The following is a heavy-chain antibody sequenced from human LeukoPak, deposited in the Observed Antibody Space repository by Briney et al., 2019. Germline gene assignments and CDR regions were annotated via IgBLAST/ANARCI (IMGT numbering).Heavy chain of an antibody. D-gene: IGHD6-13*01. CDR1: GGSFSGYY. J-gene: IGHJ4*02. CDR3: ARGPAAGIDTGHYDY. CDR2: IYYTGST. V-gene: IGHV4-59*01. Sequence: SETLSLTCAVYGGSFSGYYWSWIRQPPGKGLEWIGHIYYTGSTTYNPSLKSRVTISVDTSKNQFSLKLTSVTAADTAVYYCARGPAAGIDTGHYDYWGQGTLVTVSS.